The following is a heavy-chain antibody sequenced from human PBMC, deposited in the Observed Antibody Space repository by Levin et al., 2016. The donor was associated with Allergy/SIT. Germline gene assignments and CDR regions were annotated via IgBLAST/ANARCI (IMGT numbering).Heavy chain of an antibody. CDR3: ARAALRASKYYYDSSGYYMDV. V-gene: IGHV4-30-4*01. CDR2: IYYSGST. D-gene: IGHD3-22*01. J-gene: IGHJ6*03. Sequence: WIRQPPGKGLEWIGYIYYSGSTYYNPSLKSRVTISVDTSKNQFSLKLSSVTAADTAVYYCARAALRASKYYYDSSGYYMDVWGKGTTVTVSS.